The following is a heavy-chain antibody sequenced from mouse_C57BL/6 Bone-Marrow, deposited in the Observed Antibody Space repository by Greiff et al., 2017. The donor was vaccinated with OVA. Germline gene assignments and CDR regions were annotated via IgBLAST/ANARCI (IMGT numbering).Heavy chain of an antibody. V-gene: IGHV2-2*01. J-gene: IGHJ3*01. CDR2: IWSGGST. D-gene: IGHD1-1*01. CDR3: ARNYYGSSRVFAY. CDR1: GFSLTSYG. Sequence: QVTLKVCGPGLVQPSQSLSITCTVSGFSLTSYGVHWVRQSPGKGLEWLGVIWSGGSTDYNAAFISRLSISKDNSESQVFFKMNSLQADDTAIYYCARNYYGSSRVFAYWGQGTLVTVSA.